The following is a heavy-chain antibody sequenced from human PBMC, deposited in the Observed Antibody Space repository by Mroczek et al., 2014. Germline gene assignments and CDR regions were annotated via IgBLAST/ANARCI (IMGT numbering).Heavy chain of an antibody. D-gene: IGHD4-11*01. CDR2: IWYDGSNK. J-gene: IGHJ5*02. Sequence: QVQLVESGGGVVQPGRSLRLSCAASGFTFSSYGMHWVRQAPGKGLEWVAVIWYDGSNKYYADSVKGRFTISRDNSKNTLYLQMNSLRAEDTAVYYCARDRDYSNYGWFDPWGQGTLVTVSS. CDR3: ARDRDYSNYGWFDP. CDR1: GFTFSSYG. V-gene: IGHV3-33*01.